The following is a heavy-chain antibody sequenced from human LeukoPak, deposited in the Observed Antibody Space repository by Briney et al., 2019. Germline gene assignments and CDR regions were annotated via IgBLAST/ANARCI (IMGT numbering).Heavy chain of an antibody. CDR3: ARVRRNNGNKYFDP. D-gene: IGHD5-24*01. CDR2: IYISGGT. V-gene: IGHV4-61*02. J-gene: IGHJ5*02. CDR1: GGSISSGNYY. Sequence: PSETLSLTCTVSGGSISSGNYYWGCIRQPAGMGLEWIGRIYISGGTEYNPSLKSRVTISIDTSKNQFYLRLSSVTHADKSVCFCARVRRNNGNKYFDPWGQGTRVTVSS.